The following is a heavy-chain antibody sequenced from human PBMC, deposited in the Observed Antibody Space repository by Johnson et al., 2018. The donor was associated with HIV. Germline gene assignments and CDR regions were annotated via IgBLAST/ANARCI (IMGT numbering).Heavy chain of an antibody. D-gene: IGHD1-1*01. J-gene: IGHJ3*02. V-gene: IGHV3-33*03. CDR1: GFTFSTYG. CDR3: AKDVTGELDAFDI. CDR2: MWYDGSNK. Sequence: QVQLVESGGGVVQPGRSLRLSCAASGFTFSTYGMHWVRQAPGKGLEWVAAMWYDGSNKYYAESVQGRFNISRDNPKNTLYLQMDSLRAEDTAVYYCAKDVTGELDAFDIWGQGTMVTVSS.